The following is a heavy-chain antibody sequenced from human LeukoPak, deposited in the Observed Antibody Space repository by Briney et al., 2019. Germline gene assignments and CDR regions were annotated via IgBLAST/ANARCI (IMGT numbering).Heavy chain of an antibody. J-gene: IGHJ6*02. CDR2: IYYSGST. CDR1: GGSISSYY. D-gene: IGHD2-21*02. CDR3: ARYPYCGGDCPAYYYGMDV. Sequence: SETLSLTCTVSGGSISSYYWSWIRQPPGKGLEWIGYIYYSGSTNYNPSLKSRVTISVDTSKNQFSLKLSSVTAADTAVYYCARYPYCGGDCPAYYYGMDVWGQGTTVTVSS. V-gene: IGHV4-59*01.